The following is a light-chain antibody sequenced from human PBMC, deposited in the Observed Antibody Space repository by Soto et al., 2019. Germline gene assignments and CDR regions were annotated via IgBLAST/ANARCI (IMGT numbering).Light chain of an antibody. V-gene: IGKV3-20*01. J-gene: IGKJ5*01. CDR3: QQSGYSPIT. Sequence: EIVLTQSPGTLSLSPGERATLSCMASQSVSSSHLAWYQEKPGQAPRLLIYGASTRATGIPDRFSGSGSGTDFTLTIYRLEPEDFAVYYCQQSGYSPITFGQGTRLEIK. CDR1: QSVSSSH. CDR2: GAS.